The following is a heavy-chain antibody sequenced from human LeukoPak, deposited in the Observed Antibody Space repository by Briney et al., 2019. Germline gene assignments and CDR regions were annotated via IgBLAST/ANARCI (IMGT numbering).Heavy chain of an antibody. CDR3: ASTHYDFWSGYPGNWFDP. CDR1: GGSVSGYY. V-gene: IGHV4-34*01. D-gene: IGHD3-3*01. Sequence: SESLSVTCAVYGGSVSGYYWSWIRQPPGKGLEWIGEINHSGSTNYNPSLKSRVTISVDTSKNQFSLKLSSVTAADTAVYYCASTHYDFWSGYPGNWFDPWGQGTLVTVSS. CDR2: INHSGST. J-gene: IGHJ5*02.